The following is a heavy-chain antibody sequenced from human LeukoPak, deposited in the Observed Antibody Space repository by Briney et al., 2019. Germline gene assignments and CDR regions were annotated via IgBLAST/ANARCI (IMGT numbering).Heavy chain of an antibody. J-gene: IGHJ4*02. V-gene: IGHV4-61*02. D-gene: IGHD2-15*01. CDR3: ARNSCPSGSCYDNRGYFDY. CDR2: IYTSGST. CDR1: GGSISSGTYY. Sequence: PSETLSLTCTVSGGSISSGTYYWSWIRQPAGKGLEWIGRIYTSGSTNYNPPLKSRITISVDTSKNQFSLKLSSVTAADTAVYYCARNSCPSGSCYDNRGYFDYWGQGTLVTVSS.